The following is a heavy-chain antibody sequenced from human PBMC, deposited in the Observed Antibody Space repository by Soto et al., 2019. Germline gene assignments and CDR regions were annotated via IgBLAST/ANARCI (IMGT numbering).Heavy chain of an antibody. D-gene: IGHD2-2*01. J-gene: IGHJ5*02. CDR1: GFTVSNTY. CDR2: IYTAGGT. Sequence: GGSLRLSCAASGFTVSNTYMTWVRQPPGKGLECVSVIYTAGGTNYADSVKGRFIISRDNSKNTLYLQMNSLRAEDTAVYYCARALPVAKGGFDPWGQGALVTVS. CDR3: ARALPVAKGGFDP. V-gene: IGHV3-53*01.